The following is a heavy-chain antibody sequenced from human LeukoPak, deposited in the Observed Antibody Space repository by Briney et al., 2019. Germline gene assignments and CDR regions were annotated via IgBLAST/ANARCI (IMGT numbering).Heavy chain of an antibody. CDR1: GLTDSSNF. V-gene: IGHV3-66*01. CDR3: ARSGTASRGAMDG. J-gene: IGHJ6*02. Sequence: GGSLRLSCAASGLTDSSNFMTWVRQAPGKGLEWVSAMYSGGSTFYPDSERGRFNISRDNSKTTMFLQMISLRVEHAPVFSCARSGTASRGAMDGWGQGSTVTVYS. D-gene: IGHD1-1*01. CDR2: MYSGGST.